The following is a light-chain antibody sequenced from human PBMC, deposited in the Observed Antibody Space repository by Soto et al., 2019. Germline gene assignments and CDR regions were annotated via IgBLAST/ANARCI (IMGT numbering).Light chain of an antibody. CDR2: ANS. CDR1: SSNIGANYD. J-gene: IGLJ2*01. CDR3: QSYDSSLSIVI. Sequence: QSVLTQPTSVSGAPGQRVTISCTGSSSNIGANYDVRWYQQLPGAAPKLLIYANSNRPSGVPDRFSASKSGTSASLAITGLQAEDEADYYCQSYDSSLSIVIFGGGTKLTVL. V-gene: IGLV1-40*01.